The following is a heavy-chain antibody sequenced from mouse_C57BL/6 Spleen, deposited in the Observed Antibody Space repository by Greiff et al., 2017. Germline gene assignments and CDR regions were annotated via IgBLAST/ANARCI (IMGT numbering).Heavy chain of an antibody. CDR2: ISDGGSYT. CDR1: GFTFSSYA. V-gene: IGHV5-4*01. Sequence: EVKLQESGGGLVKPGGSLKLSCAASGFTFSSYAMSWVRQTPEKRLEWVATISDGGSYTYYPDNVKGRFTISRDNAKNNLYLQMSHLKSEDTAMYYCARDGGYDVEYYCDYWGQGTTLTVSS. CDR3: ARDGGYDVEYYCDY. D-gene: IGHD2-2*01. J-gene: IGHJ2*01.